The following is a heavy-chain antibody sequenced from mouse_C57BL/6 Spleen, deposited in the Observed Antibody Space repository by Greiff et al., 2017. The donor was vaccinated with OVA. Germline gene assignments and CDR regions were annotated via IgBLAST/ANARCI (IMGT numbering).Heavy chain of an antibody. J-gene: IGHJ3*01. V-gene: IGHV1-42*01. CDR1: GYSFTGYY. Sequence: EVKLMESGPELVKPGASVKISCKASGYSFTGYYMNWVKQSPEKSLEWIGEINPSTGGTTYNQKFKAKATLTVDKSSSTAYMQLKSLTSEDSAVYYCARAGDPTEGSWFAYWGQGTLVTVSA. CDR3: ARAGDPTEGSWFAY. CDR2: INPSTGGT.